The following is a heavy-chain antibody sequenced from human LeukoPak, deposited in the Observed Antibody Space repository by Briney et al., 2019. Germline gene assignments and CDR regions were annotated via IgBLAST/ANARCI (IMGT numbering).Heavy chain of an antibody. V-gene: IGHV4-30-4*01. J-gene: IGHJ6*02. CDR3: ARPDYVFWSGYGGMDV. CDR2: IYYSGST. Sequence: ASETLSLTCTVSGGSIXSGDYYWSWIRQPPGKGLXWXGYIYYSGSTYYNPSLKSRVTISVDTSKNQFSLKLSSVTAADTAVYYRARPDYVFWSGYGGMDVWGQGTTVTVSS. CDR1: GGSIXSGDYY. D-gene: IGHD3-3*01.